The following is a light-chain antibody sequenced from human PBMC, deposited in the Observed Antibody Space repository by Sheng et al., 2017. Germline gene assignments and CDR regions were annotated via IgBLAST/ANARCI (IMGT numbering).Light chain of an antibody. CDR1: QGIRID. J-gene: IGKJ4*01. CDR2: DAS. Sequence: DIQMTQSPSSLSASVGDRVTITCRASQGIRIDLGWFQQKPGKAPKLLVYDASSLQSGVPSRFRGGGSGTDFTLTITSLQPEDFATYYCQHYYNTPFTFGGGTKVEIK. CDR3: QHYYNTPFT. V-gene: IGKV1-NL1*01.